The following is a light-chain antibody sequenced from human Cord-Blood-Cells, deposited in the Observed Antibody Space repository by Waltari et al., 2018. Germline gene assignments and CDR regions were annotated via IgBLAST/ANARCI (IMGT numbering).Light chain of an antibody. CDR3: QQYNSYSPYT. CDR1: QSISSW. Sequence: DIQMTQSPSTLSASVGDRITITCRDSQSISSWLAWYQQKPGKAPKLLICDASSLESGVPSRFSGSGSGTEFTLTISSLQPDDFATYYCQQYNSYSPYTFGQGTKLEIK. CDR2: DAS. J-gene: IGKJ2*01. V-gene: IGKV1-5*01.